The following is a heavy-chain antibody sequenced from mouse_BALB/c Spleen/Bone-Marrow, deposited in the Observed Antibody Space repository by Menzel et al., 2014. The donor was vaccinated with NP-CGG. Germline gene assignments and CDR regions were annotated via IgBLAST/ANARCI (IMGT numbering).Heavy chain of an antibody. CDR2: ISSGSSTI. J-gene: IGHJ1*01. V-gene: IGHV5-17*02. CDR3: ARRGSNHWYFDV. CDR1: GFTFXSFG. Sequence: EVMLVEPGGGLVQPGGSRKLSCAASGFTFXSFGMHWVRQAPEKGLEWVAYISSGSSTIYYADTVKGRFTISRDNPKNTLFLQMTSLRSEDTAMYYCARRGSNHWYFDVWGAGTTVTVSS. D-gene: IGHD1-1*01.